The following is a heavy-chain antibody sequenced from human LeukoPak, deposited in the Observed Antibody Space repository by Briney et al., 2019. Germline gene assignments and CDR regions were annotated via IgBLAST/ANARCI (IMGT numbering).Heavy chain of an antibody. J-gene: IGHJ4*02. CDR1: GYTFTSHY. Sequence: ASVKVSCKASGYTFTSHYMHCVRQAPGQGLECMGIINPSGGSTSYAQNFRGGVTMTRDMSTSTVYMEMSSVRSEATGVFFCARGGSYYGDYWGERTLVTVSS. V-gene: IGHV1-46*01. D-gene: IGHD1-26*01. CDR2: INPSGGST. CDR3: ARGGSYYGDY.